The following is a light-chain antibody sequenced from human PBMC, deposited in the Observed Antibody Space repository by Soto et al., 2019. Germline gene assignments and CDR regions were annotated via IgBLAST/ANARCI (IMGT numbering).Light chain of an antibody. CDR1: QSVSSSS. V-gene: IGKV3-20*01. CDR2: GAS. J-gene: IGKJ2*01. Sequence: EILLTQSPGTLSLYPGERATLSCRASQSVSSSSLTWYQQKPGQAPRLLIYGASTRATGIPDRFSGSGSGTDFSLTISRLEPEDFAVYYCLQFDISPLYTFGQGTKVDIK. CDR3: LQFDISPLYT.